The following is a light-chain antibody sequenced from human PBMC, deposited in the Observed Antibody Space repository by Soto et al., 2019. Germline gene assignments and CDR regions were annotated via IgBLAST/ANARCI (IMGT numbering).Light chain of an antibody. V-gene: IGKV2-30*01. CDR1: QSLVNSDGNTY. CDR3: VQGSHWPRT. J-gene: IGKJ1*01. Sequence: EVVMTQSPLSLPVTLGQPASISCRSSQSLVNSDGNTYLNWFHQRPGQSPRGLIYKVSNRDSGVPNKVIGSGSGTVFTPKMSVVEAENVWVYYCVQGSHWPRTVGEGTMVEIK. CDR2: KVS.